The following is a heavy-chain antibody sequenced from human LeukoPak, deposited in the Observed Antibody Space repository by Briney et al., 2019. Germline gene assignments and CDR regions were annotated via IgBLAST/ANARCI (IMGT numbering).Heavy chain of an antibody. V-gene: IGHV1-18*01. Sequence: ASVKVSCKASGYTFTNYGISWVRHAPGQGLEWMGWINPYNGNTNYAQKLQSRVTMTTDTTTSTAYMELRSLRSDDTAVYYCARDTDGDDPDAFDIWGQGTMVTVSS. CDR2: INPYNGNT. CDR3: ARDTDGDDPDAFDI. D-gene: IGHD4-17*01. J-gene: IGHJ3*02. CDR1: GYTFTNYG.